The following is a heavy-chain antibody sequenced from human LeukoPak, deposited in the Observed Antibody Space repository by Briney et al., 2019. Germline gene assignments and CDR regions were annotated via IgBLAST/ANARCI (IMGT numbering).Heavy chain of an antibody. D-gene: IGHD3-22*01. CDR1: GGSISSYY. CDR3: ARGPHYHDSSGYAPSYSYAMDV. CDR2: IYSGSN. Sequence: SETLSLTCTVSGGSISSYYWSWIRQPPGKGLEWIGYIYSGSNNYNPSLRSRVTISVDTSKNQFSLDLRSVTAADTAVYYCARGPHYHDSSGYAPSYSYAMDVWGQGTTVTVSS. V-gene: IGHV4-59*01. J-gene: IGHJ6*02.